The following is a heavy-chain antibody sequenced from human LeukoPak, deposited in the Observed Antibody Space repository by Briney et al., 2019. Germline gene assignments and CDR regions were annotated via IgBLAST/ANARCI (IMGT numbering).Heavy chain of an antibody. J-gene: IGHJ4*02. V-gene: IGHV3-30*02. CDR1: GFSFSSYG. Sequence: WGTLTLSCTASGFSFSSYGMHWVRQAPGKGLEWVAFIRYAGSNKYYADSVKGRFTISRDNSKNTLYLQMNSLRAEDTAVYYCAKDDTVGWVAQFDYWGQGTLVTVSS. D-gene: IGHD1-26*01. CDR3: AKDDTVGWVAQFDY. CDR2: IRYAGSNK.